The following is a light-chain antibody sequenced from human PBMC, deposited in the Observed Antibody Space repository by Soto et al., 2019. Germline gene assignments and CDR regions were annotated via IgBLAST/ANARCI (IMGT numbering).Light chain of an antibody. J-gene: IGKJ1*01. CDR2: GAS. V-gene: IGKV3-15*01. CDR1: QSVSSN. CDR3: QHYNSYSEA. Sequence: EVVMTQSASTVSVSPGERATLSCRASQSVSSNLAWYQQKPGQAPRLLIYGASTRATGIPARFSGSGSGTEFTLTISSLQPDDFATYYCQHYNSYSEAFGQGTKVDIK.